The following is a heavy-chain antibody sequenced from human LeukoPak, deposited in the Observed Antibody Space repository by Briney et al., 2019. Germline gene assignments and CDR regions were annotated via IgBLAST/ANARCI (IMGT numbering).Heavy chain of an antibody. J-gene: IGHJ4*02. CDR2: IIPIFGTA. Sequence: SVKVSCKASGGTFSSYAISWVRQAPGQGLEWMGGIIPIFGTANYAQKFQGRVTITADESTSTAYMELSSLRSEDTAVYYCARLTRYSSGWYLSDYWGQGTLVTVSS. CDR3: ARLTRYSSGWYLSDY. CDR1: GGTFSSYA. V-gene: IGHV1-69*01. D-gene: IGHD6-19*01.